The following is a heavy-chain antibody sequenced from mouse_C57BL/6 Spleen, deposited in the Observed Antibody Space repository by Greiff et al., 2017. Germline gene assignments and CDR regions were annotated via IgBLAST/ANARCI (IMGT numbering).Heavy chain of an antibody. D-gene: IGHD4-1*01. CDR3: ARSRGTGYAMDY. J-gene: IGHJ4*01. Sequence: VQLQQSGPELVKPGASVKIPCKASGYTFTDYNMDWVKQSHGKSLEWIGDINPNNGGTIYNQKFKGKATLTVDKSSSTAYMELRSLTPEDTAVYYCARSRGTGYAMDYWGQGTSVTVSS. CDR2: INPNNGGT. CDR1: GYTFTDYN. V-gene: IGHV1-18*01.